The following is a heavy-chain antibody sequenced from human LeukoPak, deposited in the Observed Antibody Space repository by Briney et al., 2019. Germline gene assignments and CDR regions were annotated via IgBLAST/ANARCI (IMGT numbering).Heavy chain of an antibody. CDR3: AKETYSNYPPDY. CDR1: GLTFSSYA. V-gene: IGHV3-23*01. D-gene: IGHD4-11*01. Sequence: QPGGSLRLSCAASGLTFSSYAMSWVRQAPGKGLDWVSAISGSGGSTYYADSVKGRFTISRDNSKNTLYLQMNSLRAEHTAVYYCAKETYSNYPPDYWGQGTLVTVSS. CDR2: ISGSGGST. J-gene: IGHJ4*02.